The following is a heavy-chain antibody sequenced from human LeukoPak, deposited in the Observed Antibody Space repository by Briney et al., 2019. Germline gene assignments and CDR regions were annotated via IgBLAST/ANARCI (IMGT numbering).Heavy chain of an antibody. CDR2: IYYTGDT. J-gene: IGHJ3*01. Sequence: SQTLSLTCTVSGGSVKGGGCYWSWLRQHPGRGLEWIGHIYYTGDTYYNPSLKSQLTISLDTSRNQFSLKLTSVTAADTAMYYCARILWNDIIAYGFDFWGQGTMVTVSS. CDR3: ARILWNDIIAYGFDF. D-gene: IGHD1-1*01. CDR1: GGSVKGGGCY. V-gene: IGHV4-31*01.